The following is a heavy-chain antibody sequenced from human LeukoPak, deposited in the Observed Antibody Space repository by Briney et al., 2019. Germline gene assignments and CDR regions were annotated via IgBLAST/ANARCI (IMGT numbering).Heavy chain of an antibody. CDR1: GGSISSYY. CDR2: IYTSGST. J-gene: IGHJ3*01. D-gene: IGHD3-10*01. V-gene: IGHV4-4*07. CDR3: ARGLMVRGGTDAFDV. Sequence: SETLSLTCTVSGGSISSYYWSWMRQPAGKGLEWIGRIYTSGSTNYNPSLKSRVTMSVDTSKNQFSLKLSSVTAADTAVYYCARGLMVRGGTDAFDVWGQGTMVTVSS.